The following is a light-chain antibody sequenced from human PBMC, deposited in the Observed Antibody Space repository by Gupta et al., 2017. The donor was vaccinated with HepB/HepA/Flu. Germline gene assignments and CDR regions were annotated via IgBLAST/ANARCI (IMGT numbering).Light chain of an antibody. CDR1: SNNVGNEG. J-gene: IGLJ1*01. Sequence: QAGLAQPPSVSKGLGPTATLTCTGNSNNVGNEGAVWLLQRQGPPPKLLSYRNNNPPSGISERFSASRSGNTASLTISRLQPEDEGDYYCSAWDSSLSAHVFGSGTTVTVL. CDR2: RNN. V-gene: IGLV10-54*04. CDR3: SAWDSSLSAHV.